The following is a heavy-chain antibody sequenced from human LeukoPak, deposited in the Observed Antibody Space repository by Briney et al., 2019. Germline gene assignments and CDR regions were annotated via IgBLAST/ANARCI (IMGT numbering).Heavy chain of an antibody. D-gene: IGHD3-22*01. CDR2: ISGSGGST. V-gene: IGHV3-23*01. CDR1: GLTFSNYA. Sequence: PGGSLRLSCAASGLTFSNYAMSWVRQAPGKGLEWVSAISGSGGSTYYADSVKGRFTISRDNSKNTLYLQMNSLRAEDTAVYYCARDVGSGYYYFGVGDYWGQGTLVTVSS. CDR3: ARDVGSGYYYFGVGDY. J-gene: IGHJ4*02.